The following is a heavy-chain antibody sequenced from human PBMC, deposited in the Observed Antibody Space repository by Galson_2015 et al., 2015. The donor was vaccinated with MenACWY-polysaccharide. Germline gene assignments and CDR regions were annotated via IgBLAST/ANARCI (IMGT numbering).Heavy chain of an antibody. V-gene: IGHV3-73*01. Sequence: SLRLSCAASGLIFSGSAVHWVRQASGKGLEWVGSIRSKTNGYATAYAESVKGRITISRDDSKNTAYLQMNSLKTEDTAIYYCTRGYTSSHDSWGQGTQVTVSS. D-gene: IGHD6-13*01. CDR2: IRSKTNGYAT. J-gene: IGHJ4*02. CDR1: GLIFSGSA. CDR3: TRGYTSSHDS.